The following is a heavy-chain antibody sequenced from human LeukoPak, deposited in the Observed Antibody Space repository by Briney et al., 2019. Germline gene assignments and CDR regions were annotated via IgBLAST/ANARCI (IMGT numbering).Heavy chain of an antibody. D-gene: IGHD6-13*01. CDR2: ISSNGGST. V-gene: IGHV3-64*01. Sequence: GGALRLSCAASGFTFSSYAMHWVRQAPGKGLEYVSAISSNGGSTYYANSVKGRFTISRDNSKNTLYLQMGSLRAEDMAVYYCARVGYTSYYYYGMDVWGQGTTVTVSS. J-gene: IGHJ6*02. CDR1: GFTFSSYA. CDR3: ARVGYTSYYYYGMDV.